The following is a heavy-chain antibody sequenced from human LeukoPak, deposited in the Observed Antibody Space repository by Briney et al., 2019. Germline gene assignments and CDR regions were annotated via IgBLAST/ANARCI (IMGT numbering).Heavy chain of an antibody. Sequence: PSETLSLTCTVSGDSISSNTYYWGWIRQPPGKGLEWIGSMSYTSSPSYSPSLESRATISIDTSKNSFSLKLSSVTATDTAVYYCARPISDGNYYYWGQGTLVTVSS. CDR2: MSYTSSP. J-gene: IGHJ4*02. V-gene: IGHV4-39*02. CDR1: GDSISSNTYY. CDR3: ARPISDGNYYY. D-gene: IGHD1-26*01.